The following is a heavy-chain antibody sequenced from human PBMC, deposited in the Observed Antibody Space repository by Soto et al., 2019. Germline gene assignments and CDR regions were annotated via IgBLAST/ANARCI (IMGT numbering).Heavy chain of an antibody. D-gene: IGHD2-15*01. V-gene: IGHV3-33*01. Sequence: HPGGSLRLSCAASGFTFSSYGMHWVRQAPGKGLEWVAVIWYDGSNKYYADSVKGRFTISRDNSKNTLYLQMNSLRAEDTAVYYCARGGVSGGRVPYMDVWGKGTTVTVSS. CDR3: ARGGVSGGRVPYMDV. CDR1: GFTFSSYG. CDR2: IWYDGSNK. J-gene: IGHJ6*03.